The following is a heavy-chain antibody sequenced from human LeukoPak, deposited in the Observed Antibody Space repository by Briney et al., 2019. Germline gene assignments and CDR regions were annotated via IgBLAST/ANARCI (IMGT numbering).Heavy chain of an antibody. CDR1: GFTFSSYW. V-gene: IGHV3-7*01. J-gene: IGHJ4*02. CDR2: IKQDGSEK. D-gene: IGHD3-3*01. Sequence: GGSLRLSCAASGFTFSSYWMSWVRQAPGKGLEWVANIKQDGSEKYYVDSVKGRFTISRDNAKNSLYLQMNSLRAEDTAVYYCARVGSRITIFGDFDYWGQGTLVTVSS. CDR3: ARVGSRITIFGDFDY.